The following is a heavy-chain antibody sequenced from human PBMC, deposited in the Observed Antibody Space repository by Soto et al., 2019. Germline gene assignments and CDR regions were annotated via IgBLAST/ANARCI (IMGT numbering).Heavy chain of an antibody. CDR3: AAIDDYGGNSGNY. V-gene: IGHV1-58*01. CDR2: IVVGSGNT. D-gene: IGHD4-17*01. Sequence: SVKVSCKASGFTFTSSAVQWVRQARGQRLEWIGWIVVGSGNTNYAQKFQERVTITRDMSTSTAYMELSSLRSEDTAVYYCAAIDDYGGNSGNYWGQGTLVTVSS. CDR1: GFTFTSSA. J-gene: IGHJ4*02.